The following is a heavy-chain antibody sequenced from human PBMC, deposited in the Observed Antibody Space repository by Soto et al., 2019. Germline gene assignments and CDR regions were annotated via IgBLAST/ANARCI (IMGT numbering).Heavy chain of an antibody. J-gene: IGHJ2*01. D-gene: IGHD3-9*01. CDR3: AREFGAHGILTYWYFDL. Sequence: ASVKVSCKASGYTFTSYGISWVRQAPGQGLEWMGWISAYNGNTNYAQKLQGRVTMTTDTSTGTAYMELRSLRSDDTAVYYCAREFGAHGILTYWYFDLWGRGTLVTVSS. CDR1: GYTFTSYG. V-gene: IGHV1-18*01. CDR2: ISAYNGNT.